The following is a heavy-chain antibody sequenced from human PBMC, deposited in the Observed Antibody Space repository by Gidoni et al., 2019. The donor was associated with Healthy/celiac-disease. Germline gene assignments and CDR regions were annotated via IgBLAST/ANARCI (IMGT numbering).Heavy chain of an antibody. CDR1: GYYISSGYY. Sequence: QVQLQESGPGLVKPSETLSLTCAVSGYYISSGYYWGWIRQPPGKGLEWIGSIYHSGSTYYNPSLKSRVTISVDTSKNQFSLKLSSVTAADTAVYYCARHQGEEQLAPWFDPWGQGTLVTVSS. J-gene: IGHJ5*02. CDR3: ARHQGEEQLAPWFDP. D-gene: IGHD6-6*01. CDR2: IYHSGST. V-gene: IGHV4-38-2*01.